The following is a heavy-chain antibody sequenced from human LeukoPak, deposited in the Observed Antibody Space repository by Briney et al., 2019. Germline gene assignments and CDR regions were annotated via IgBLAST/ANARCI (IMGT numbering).Heavy chain of an antibody. CDR3: GRGGFCSSTSCSSWFDP. J-gene: IGHJ5*02. CDR2: IKQDGSEK. Sequence: GGSLRLPCAASGFTLSSYWMSWVSQAPGKGLEWVANIKQDGSEKYYVDSVKGRLTISRDNAQNSLYLQMNTVRAEHTGVYSCGRGGFCSSTSCSSWFDPWGQGTLVTVSS. V-gene: IGHV3-7*01. D-gene: IGHD2-2*01. CDR1: GFTLSSYW.